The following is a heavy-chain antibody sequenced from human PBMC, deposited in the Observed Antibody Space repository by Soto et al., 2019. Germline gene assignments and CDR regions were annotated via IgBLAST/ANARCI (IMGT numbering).Heavy chain of an antibody. V-gene: IGHV4-30-2*01. CDR2: IYHTGST. CDR3: ARDRVMFTFGGASEEWDIVS. Sequence: PSETLSLTCAVSGGSVTSENYGWSWIRQPPGKGLEWIGHIYHTGSTYHNPSLKSRVNISADRAKNQFSLKLNSVTAADTAVYYCARDRVMFTFGGASEEWDIVSWGPGTLVTAPQ. CDR1: GGSVTSENYG. J-gene: IGHJ4*02. D-gene: IGHD3-16*01.